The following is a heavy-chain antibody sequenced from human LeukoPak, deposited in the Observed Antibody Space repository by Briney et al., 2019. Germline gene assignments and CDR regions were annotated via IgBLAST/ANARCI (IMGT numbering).Heavy chain of an antibody. Sequence: PGGSLRLSCAASGFTFSSYGMSWVRQAPGKGLEWVSAISGSGGSTYYADSVKGRFTISRDNSKNTLYLQMNSVRAEDTAVYYCAKDTRFTYYDILTGYYSYWGQGTLVTVSP. CDR1: GFTFSSYG. CDR3: AKDTRFTYYDILTGYYSY. D-gene: IGHD3-9*01. CDR2: ISGSGGST. J-gene: IGHJ4*02. V-gene: IGHV3-23*01.